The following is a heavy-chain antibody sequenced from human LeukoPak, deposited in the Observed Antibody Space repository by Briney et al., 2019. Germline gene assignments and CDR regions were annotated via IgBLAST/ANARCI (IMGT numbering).Heavy chain of an antibody. CDR2: ISSSGSAR. CDR1: GFTFSSYE. V-gene: IGHV3-48*03. Sequence: PGGSLRLSCAASGFTFSSYEMNWVRQAPGKGLEWVSYISSSGSARHYADSVKGRFTISRDNAKSSLYLQMNILRAEDTAVYYCSRSLDYLGQVALVTVSS. CDR3: SRSLDY. J-gene: IGHJ4*02.